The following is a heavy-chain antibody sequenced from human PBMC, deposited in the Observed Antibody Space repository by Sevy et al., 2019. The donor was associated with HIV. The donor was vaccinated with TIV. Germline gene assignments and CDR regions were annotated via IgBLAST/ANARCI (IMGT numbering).Heavy chain of an antibody. V-gene: IGHV1-69*13. J-gene: IGHJ5*02. D-gene: IGHD6-13*01. CDR2: IIPIFGTA. CDR1: GGTFSSYA. CDR3: AREGGGIVAAGTNWFDP. Sequence: ASVKVSCKASGGTFSSYAISWVRQAPGQGLEWMGGIIPIFGTANYAQKFQGRVTITADESTSTAYMELSSLRSEDTAVYYCAREGGGIVAAGTNWFDPWGQGTLVTVSS.